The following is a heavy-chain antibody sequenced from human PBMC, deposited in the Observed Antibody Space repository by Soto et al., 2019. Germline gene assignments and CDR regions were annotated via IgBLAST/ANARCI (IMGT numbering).Heavy chain of an antibody. Sequence: ASVKVSCKASGYTFTSYGISWVRQAPGQGLEWMGWISAYNGNTNYAQKLQGRVTMTTDTSTSTAYMELSSLRSEDTAVYYCTVQYFYDSSGHEDWFDPWGQGTLVTVS. CDR2: ISAYNGNT. J-gene: IGHJ5*02. V-gene: IGHV1-18*01. CDR3: TVQYFYDSSGHEDWFDP. D-gene: IGHD3-22*01. CDR1: GYTFTSYG.